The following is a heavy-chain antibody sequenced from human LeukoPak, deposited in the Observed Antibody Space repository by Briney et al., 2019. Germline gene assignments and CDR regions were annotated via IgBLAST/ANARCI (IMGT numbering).Heavy chain of an antibody. D-gene: IGHD1-26*01. Sequence: ASVKVSCKASGYTFTSYYMHWVRQAPGQGLEWMGIINPSGGSTSYAQKFQGRVTMTRDMSTSTVYTELSSLRSEDTAVYYCARANSGSRTFDYWGQGTLVTVSS. V-gene: IGHV1-46*01. CDR2: INPSGGST. CDR3: ARANSGSRTFDY. CDR1: GYTFTSYY. J-gene: IGHJ4*02.